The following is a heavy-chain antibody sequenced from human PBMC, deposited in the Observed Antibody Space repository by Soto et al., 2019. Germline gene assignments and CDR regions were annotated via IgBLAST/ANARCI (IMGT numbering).Heavy chain of an antibody. Sequence: SETLSLTCAVYGESFSGYYWSWIRQPPGKGLDWIGEINHSGSTNYNPSLKSRVTMSVDTSKNQFSLKLSSVTAADTAVYYCAREVGYSGYDERFDCWGQGTLVTVSS. V-gene: IGHV4-34*01. D-gene: IGHD5-12*01. CDR1: GESFSGYY. CDR3: AREVGYSGYDERFDC. J-gene: IGHJ4*02. CDR2: INHSGST.